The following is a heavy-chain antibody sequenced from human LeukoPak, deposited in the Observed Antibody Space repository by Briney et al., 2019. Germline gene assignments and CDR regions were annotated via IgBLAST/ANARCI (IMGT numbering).Heavy chain of an antibody. Sequence: GASVKVSCKASGGTFSSYAISWVRQAPGQGLEWMGGIIPIFGTANYAQKFQGRVTITADESTSTAYMELSSLRSEDTAVHYCARAHYYGSGSPITFDYWGQGTRVTVSS. V-gene: IGHV1-69*13. D-gene: IGHD3-10*01. CDR1: GGTFSSYA. J-gene: IGHJ4*02. CDR3: ARAHYYGSGSPITFDY. CDR2: IIPIFGTA.